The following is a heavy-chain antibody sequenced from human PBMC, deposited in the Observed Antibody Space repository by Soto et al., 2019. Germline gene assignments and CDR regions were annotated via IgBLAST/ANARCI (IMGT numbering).Heavy chain of an antibody. Sequence: SETLSLTCTVSGGSISGYYWSWIRQPAGKGLEWIGRLYTMGSTNYNPSLQSRVTMSVDTSKNEFSLKVSSVTAADTAVHFCARVRDYGLGTKRHYYGMDVWGPGTTVTVSS. CDR1: GGSISGYY. CDR3: ARVRDYGLGTKRHYYGMDV. CDR2: LYTMGST. J-gene: IGHJ6*02. V-gene: IGHV4-4*07. D-gene: IGHD3-10*01.